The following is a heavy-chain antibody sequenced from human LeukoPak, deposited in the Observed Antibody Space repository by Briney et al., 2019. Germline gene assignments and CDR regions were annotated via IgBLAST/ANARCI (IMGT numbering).Heavy chain of an antibody. J-gene: IGHJ4*02. CDR3: ASPGVGFDY. Sequence: GGFLRLSCAASGFTFTSYWMHWVRQAPGKGLVWLSRINSDGTITSYADSLEGRFTISRDNAKNTVYLQMNSLRAEDTAVYYCASPGVGFDYWGQGALVTVSS. CDR2: INSDGTIT. CDR1: GFTFTSYW. V-gene: IGHV3-74*01.